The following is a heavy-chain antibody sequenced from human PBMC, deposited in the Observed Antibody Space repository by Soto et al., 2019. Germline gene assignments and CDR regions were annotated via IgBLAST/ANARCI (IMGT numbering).Heavy chain of an antibody. V-gene: IGHV4-59*02. CDR3: ARSHDIWTGFSSPHFDY. CDR1: GDSVSSYY. J-gene: IGHJ4*02. CDR2: IYYSGST. Sequence: QVQLQESGPGLVKPSETLSLTCTVSGDSVSSYYWSWIRQPPGKGLEWIGYIYYSGSTNYNPSLKSRVTISVDTSKNQFSLKLSSVTAADTAVYYCARSHDIWTGFSSPHFDYWGQGTLVTVSS. D-gene: IGHD3-9*01.